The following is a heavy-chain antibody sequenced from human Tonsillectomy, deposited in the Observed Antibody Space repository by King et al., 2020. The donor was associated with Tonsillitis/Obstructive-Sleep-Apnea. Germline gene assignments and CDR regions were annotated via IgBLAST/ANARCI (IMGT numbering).Heavy chain of an antibody. V-gene: IGHV4-39*01. J-gene: IGHJ5*02. CDR2: IYYSGST. CDR1: GGSISSSSFY. CDR3: AKNPSVRGPFDP. Sequence: VQLQESGPGLVKPSETLSLTCTVSGGSISSSSFYWGWIRQPPGEGLEWIGSIYYSGSTYYNPSLKSRVTISVDTSKNQFSLKLTSVTAADTAIYYCAKNPSVRGPFDPWGQGTLVTVSS. D-gene: IGHD3-10*01.